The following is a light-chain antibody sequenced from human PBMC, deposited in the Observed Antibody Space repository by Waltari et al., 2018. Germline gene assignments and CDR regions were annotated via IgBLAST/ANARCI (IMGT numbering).Light chain of an antibody. J-gene: IGLJ2*01. Sequence: QSALTQPRSVSGSPGQSVTFSCTGPSNDVGGYNHVSWYQQSPGKAPKLMIYDVVNWPQTSPGNAPTCVMCGLFTRPSGVPERFSGSKSGNTASRTISGLRADDEADYYCCSYAGSYTVLFGGGTKLTVL. V-gene: IGLV2-11*01. CDR2: DVV. CDR3: CSYAGSYTVL. CDR1: SNDVGGYNH.